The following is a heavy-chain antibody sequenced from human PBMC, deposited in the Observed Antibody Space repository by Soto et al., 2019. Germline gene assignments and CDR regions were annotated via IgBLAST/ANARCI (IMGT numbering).Heavy chain of an antibody. Sequence: GESLKISCKGSGYTFTDYWIGWVRQLPGKGLEWMGIIYPGDSDTRYSPSFQGHVTITVDKSTSTAYLQWNTLKASDTAMYYCPRHISNFRYCYCAMDVWGQGTTLTVSS. CDR2: IYPGDSDT. D-gene: IGHD4-4*01. V-gene: IGHV5-51*01. CDR1: GYTFTDYW. CDR3: PRHISNFRYCYCAMDV. J-gene: IGHJ6*02.